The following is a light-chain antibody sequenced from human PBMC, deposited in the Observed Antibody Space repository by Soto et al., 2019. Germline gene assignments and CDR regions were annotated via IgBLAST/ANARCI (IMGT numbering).Light chain of an antibody. CDR3: QQYGSSPPNT. Sequence: EIVLTQSPGTLSLSPGERATLSCRASQSVSSSYLAWYQQKPGQAPRLLIYGASSRATGIPDRFSGSGSGTAFILTISRLVPEDFVVYYCQQYGSSPPNTFGQGTKLEIK. J-gene: IGKJ2*01. V-gene: IGKV3-20*01. CDR1: QSVSSSY. CDR2: GAS.